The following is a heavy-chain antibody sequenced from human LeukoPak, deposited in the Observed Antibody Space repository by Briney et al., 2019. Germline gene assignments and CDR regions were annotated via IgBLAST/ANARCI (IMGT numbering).Heavy chain of an antibody. CDR3: ARGGVRGVISAADV. J-gene: IGHJ3*01. CDR1: GVYFSGYY. Sequence: SETLSLTCAGYGVYFSGYYWSWIRPPPGKGLIWIGEINHSGTTNYHPSLTSRVTMSVDTSKNQFSLRLSSVTAADTAVYYCARGGVRGVISAADVWGQGTMVTVSS. D-gene: IGHD3-10*01. V-gene: IGHV4-34*01. CDR2: INHSGTT.